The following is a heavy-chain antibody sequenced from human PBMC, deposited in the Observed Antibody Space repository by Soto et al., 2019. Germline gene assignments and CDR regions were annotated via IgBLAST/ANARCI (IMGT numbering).Heavy chain of an antibody. Sequence: PGGSLRLSCAASGFTFSNHAFHWVRQAPGKGLEWVAVISYDGGSKYYADSVKGRFTISRGNSKDTLYLQMNSLRPEDTAVYHCARGTQMWLRLFDHWGQGTLVTVYS. J-gene: IGHJ4*02. V-gene: IGHV3-30-3*01. CDR1: GFTFSNHA. CDR3: ARGTQMWLRLFDH. CDR2: ISYDGGSK. D-gene: IGHD5-12*01.